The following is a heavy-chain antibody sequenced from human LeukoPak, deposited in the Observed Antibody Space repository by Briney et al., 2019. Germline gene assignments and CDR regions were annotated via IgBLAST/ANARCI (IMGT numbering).Heavy chain of an antibody. Sequence: SVKVSCKATGYTFTSYGISWARQAPGQGLEWMGGIIPIFGTANYAQKFQGRVTITADESTSTAYMELSSLRSEDTAVYYCASSYSSGWRFDYWGQGTLVAVSS. V-gene: IGHV1-69*13. D-gene: IGHD6-19*01. CDR3: ASSYSSGWRFDY. CDR2: IIPIFGTA. J-gene: IGHJ4*02. CDR1: GYTFTSYG.